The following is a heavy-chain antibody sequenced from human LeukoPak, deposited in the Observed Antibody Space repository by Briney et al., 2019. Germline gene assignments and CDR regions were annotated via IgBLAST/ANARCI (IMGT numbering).Heavy chain of an antibody. CDR3: ARANRPTHTYYDFWSGYYSYFDY. CDR2: MNPNSGNT. Sequence: ASVKVSCKASGYTFTNYDINWVRQATGQGLEWMGWMNPNSGNTGYAQKFQGRVTMTRNTSISTAYMELSSLRSEDTAVYYCARANRPTHTYYDFWSGYYSYFDYWGQGTLVTVSS. CDR1: GYTFTNYD. V-gene: IGHV1-8*01. D-gene: IGHD3-3*01. J-gene: IGHJ4*02.